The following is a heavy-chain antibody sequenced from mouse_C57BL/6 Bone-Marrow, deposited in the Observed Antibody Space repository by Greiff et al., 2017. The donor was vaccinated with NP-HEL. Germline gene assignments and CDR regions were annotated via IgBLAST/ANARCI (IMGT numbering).Heavy chain of an antibody. J-gene: IGHJ4*01. CDR1: GFSLSTFGMG. V-gene: IGHV8-8*01. Sequence: QVTLKVSGPGILQPSQTLSLTCSFSGFSLSTFGMGVGWIRQPSGKGLEWLAHIWWDDDKYYNPALKSRLTISKDTSKNQVFLKIANVDTADTATYYCARSRYGNYEGYYAMDYWGQGTSVTVSS. CDR3: ARSRYGNYEGYYAMDY. D-gene: IGHD2-1*01. CDR2: IWWDDDK.